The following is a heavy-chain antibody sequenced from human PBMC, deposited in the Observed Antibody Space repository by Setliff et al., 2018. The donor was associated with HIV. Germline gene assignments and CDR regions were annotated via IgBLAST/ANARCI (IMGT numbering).Heavy chain of an antibody. Sequence: GGSLRLSCAASGFTFTDYTMNWVRQAPGKGLEWVSSITSGSTYVNYADSVKGRFSISRDNSKNTLYLQMNSLRAEDTAVYYCAKDWGLGEGPDYWGQGTLVTVSS. J-gene: IGHJ4*02. D-gene: IGHD3-16*01. CDR1: GFTFTDYT. V-gene: IGHV3-21*01. CDR2: ITSGSTYV. CDR3: AKDWGLGEGPDY.